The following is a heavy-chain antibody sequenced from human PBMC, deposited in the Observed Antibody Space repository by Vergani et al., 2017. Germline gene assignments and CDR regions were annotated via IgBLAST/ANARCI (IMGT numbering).Heavy chain of an antibody. CDR1: GFTFSSYW. Sequence: EVQLVESGGGLVQPGGSLRLSCAASGFTFSSYWMSWVRQAPGKGLEWVANIKQDGSEKYYVDSVKGRVTISRDNAKNSLYLQMNSLRAEDTAVYYCARGDCSSTSCFTGYYYYYGMDVWGQGTTVTVSS. D-gene: IGHD2-2*02. CDR2: IKQDGSEK. J-gene: IGHJ6*02. CDR3: ARGDCSSTSCFTGYYYYYGMDV. V-gene: IGHV3-7*03.